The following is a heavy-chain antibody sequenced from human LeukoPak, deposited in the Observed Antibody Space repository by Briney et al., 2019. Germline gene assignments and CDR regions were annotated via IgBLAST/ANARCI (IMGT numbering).Heavy chain of an antibody. CDR2: IYYSGST. J-gene: IGHJ3*02. CDR3: ARDRVLWFGELLGAFDI. D-gene: IGHD3-10*01. Sequence: SETLSLTCTVSGGSISSSSYYWGWIRQPPGKGLEWIGSIYYSGSTYYNPSLKSRVTISVDTSKNQFSLKLSSVTAADTAVYYRARDRVLWFGELLGAFDIWGQGTMVTVSS. V-gene: IGHV4-39*07. CDR1: GGSISSSSYY.